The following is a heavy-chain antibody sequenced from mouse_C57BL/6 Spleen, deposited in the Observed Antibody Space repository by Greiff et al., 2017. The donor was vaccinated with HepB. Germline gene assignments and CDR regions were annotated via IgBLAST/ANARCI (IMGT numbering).Heavy chain of an antibody. CDR1: GFTFTNYY. Sequence: EVKLGESGGGLVQPGGSLSLSCAASGFTFTNYYMSWARQPPGKALEWLGFIRNKANGYTTEYSASVKGRFTISRDNSQSILYLQMNALRAEDSATYYWARSLYYGSSSFAYWGQGTLVTVSA. CDR3: ARSLYYGSSSFAY. V-gene: IGHV7-3*01. CDR2: IRNKANGYTT. D-gene: IGHD1-1*01. J-gene: IGHJ3*01.